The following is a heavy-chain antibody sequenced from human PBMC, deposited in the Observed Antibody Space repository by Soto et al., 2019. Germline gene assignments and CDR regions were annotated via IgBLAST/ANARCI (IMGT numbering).Heavy chain of an antibody. Sequence: GKEIEKISYCRSSGSTIFFAVSVKGRFTISRDKAKNSLYLQMNSLRAEDTAVYYCARDGSCFFFQAEDGIRDSVPVSAFLLNRSSDL. CDR3: ARDGSCFFFQAEDGIRDSVPVSAFLLNRSSDL. CDR2: CRSSGSTI. J-gene: IGHJ2*01. V-gene: IGHV3-11*01. D-gene: IGHD3-9*01.